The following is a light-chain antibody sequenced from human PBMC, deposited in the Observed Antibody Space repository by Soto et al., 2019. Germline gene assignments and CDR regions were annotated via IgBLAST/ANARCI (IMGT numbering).Light chain of an antibody. CDR3: XFYXXXSKT. V-gene: IGKV3-20*01. CDR2: DAS. J-gene: IGKJ1*01. CDR1: QSVSSSY. Sequence: EIVSTQSPGTLSLSPVQRATLSCRSSQSVSSSYLAWYQQKPGQAPRLLIFDASTRATGITDRFTGSGSGTDFTLTISRLEPEDFAVYXXXFYXXXSKTFXQGTKLDIK.